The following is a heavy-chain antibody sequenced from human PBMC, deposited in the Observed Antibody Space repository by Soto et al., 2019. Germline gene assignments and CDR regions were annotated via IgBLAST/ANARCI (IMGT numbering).Heavy chain of an antibody. CDR2: IIPIFGTT. Sequence: GASVKVSCKASGGTFSNYPISWVRQAPGQGLEWMGGIIPIFGTTNYAQKFQGRVTITADESTSTAYMELSSLRSEDTAVFYCARGNHRWLQLWYFDLWGRGTLVTV. J-gene: IGHJ2*01. D-gene: IGHD5-12*01. CDR3: ARGNHRWLQLWYFDL. V-gene: IGHV1-69*13. CDR1: GGTFSNYP.